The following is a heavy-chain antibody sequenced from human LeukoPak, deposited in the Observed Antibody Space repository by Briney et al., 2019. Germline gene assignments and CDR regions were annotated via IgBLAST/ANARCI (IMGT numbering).Heavy chain of an antibody. Sequence: SETLSLTCTVSGGSISGYYWSWIRQPPGKGLEWIGYIYYSGSTNYNPSLKSRVTISVDTSKNQFSLKLSSVTAADTAVYYCASYDSSGLGGLWGQGTMVTVSS. CDR2: IYYSGST. D-gene: IGHD3-22*01. V-gene: IGHV4-59*01. J-gene: IGHJ3*01. CDR3: ASYDSSGLGGL. CDR1: GGSISGYY.